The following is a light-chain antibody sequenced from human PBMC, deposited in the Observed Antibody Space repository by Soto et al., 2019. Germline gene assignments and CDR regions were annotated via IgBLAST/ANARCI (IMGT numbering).Light chain of an antibody. CDR1: SSEVGGYNY. V-gene: IGLV2-14*01. J-gene: IGLJ1*01. CDR3: SSYTSSSTLYG. CDR2: DVS. Sequence: QSVLTQPASVSGSPGQSITISCTGTSSEVGGYNYVSWYQQHPGKAPKLMIYDVSNRPSGVSNRFSGSKSGNTASLTISGLQAEDEADYYCSSYTSSSTLYGFGTGTKVTVL.